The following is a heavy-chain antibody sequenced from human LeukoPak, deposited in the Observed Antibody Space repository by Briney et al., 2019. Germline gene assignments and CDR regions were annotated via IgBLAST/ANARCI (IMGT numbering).Heavy chain of an antibody. D-gene: IGHD3-16*01. J-gene: IGHJ3*02. V-gene: IGHV1-2*02. CDR3: ARGGSRWVSPFDI. CDR2: INPNTAGT. CDR1: GYTFNDYY. Sequence: ASVKVSCKASGYTFNDYYLHWVRQAPGQGLEWTGWINPNTAGTNYAQKFQGRVAMTRDTSITTAYMDLKSLRFDDTALYYCARGGSRWVSPFDIWGQGTMVTVSS.